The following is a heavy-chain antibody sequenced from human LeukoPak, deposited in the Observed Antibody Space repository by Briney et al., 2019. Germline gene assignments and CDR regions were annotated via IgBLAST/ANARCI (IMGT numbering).Heavy chain of an antibody. CDR3: ARVGYYSSGPFSYFDY. Sequence: GGSLRLSCAASGFTFSRYAMHWVRQAPGKGLEWVAVISYDGSNEYYAESVKGRFPISRDSSENTLYLEMNSLRVEDTAVYYCARVGYYSSGPFSYFDYWGQGTLVTVSS. J-gene: IGHJ4*02. CDR2: ISYDGSNE. V-gene: IGHV3-30-3*01. CDR1: GFTFSRYA. D-gene: IGHD3-10*01.